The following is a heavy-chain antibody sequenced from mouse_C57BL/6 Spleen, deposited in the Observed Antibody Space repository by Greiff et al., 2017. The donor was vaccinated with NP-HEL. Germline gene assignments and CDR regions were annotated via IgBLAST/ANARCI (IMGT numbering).Heavy chain of an antibody. Sequence: DVKLVESGGGLVKPGGSLKLSCAASGFTFSDYGMHWVRQAPEKGLEWVAYISSGSSTIYYAETVKGRFTISRDNAKNTLFLQMTSLRSEDTAMYYCARDGYDGGDFDYWGQGTTLTVSS. CDR1: GFTFSDYG. CDR3: ARDGYDGGDFDY. CDR2: ISSGSSTI. D-gene: IGHD2-2*01. J-gene: IGHJ2*01. V-gene: IGHV5-17*01.